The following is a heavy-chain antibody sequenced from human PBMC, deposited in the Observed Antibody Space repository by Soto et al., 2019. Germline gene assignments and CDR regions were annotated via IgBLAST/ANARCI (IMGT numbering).Heavy chain of an antibody. D-gene: IGHD4-4*01. V-gene: IGHV1-46*03. Sequence: SVKVSCKASGYTFTSYYMHWVRQAPGQGLEWMGIINPSGGSTSYAQKFQGRVTMTRDTSTSTVYMELSSLRSEDKAVYYCARDYSNDGFLDYWGQGTLVTVSS. J-gene: IGHJ4*02. CDR2: INPSGGST. CDR3: ARDYSNDGFLDY. CDR1: GYTFTSYY.